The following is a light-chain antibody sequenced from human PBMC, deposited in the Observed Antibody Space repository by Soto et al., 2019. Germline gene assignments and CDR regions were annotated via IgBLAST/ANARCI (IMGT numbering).Light chain of an antibody. Sequence: QSALTQPASVSGSPGQSITISCTGTSSDVGSYRLVSWYQQHPGKAPKLMIYEGTKRPSGVSNRFSGSRSGNTASLTISGLQAEDEADYYCCSYAGFSTYVFGAATKLTVL. V-gene: IGLV2-23*01. CDR1: SSDVGSYRL. CDR2: EGT. CDR3: CSYAGFSTYV. J-gene: IGLJ1*01.